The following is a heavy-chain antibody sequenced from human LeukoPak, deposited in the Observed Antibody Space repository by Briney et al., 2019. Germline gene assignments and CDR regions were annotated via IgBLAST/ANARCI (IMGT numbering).Heavy chain of an antibody. V-gene: IGHV3-23*01. CDR1: GFPFSSYA. Sequence: GGSLRLSCTASGFPFSSYAMSWVRLAPGKGLEWVSSIISSGDITYYPDSLKGRFTISRDNSKNTLYLQMNSLRAEDTAVYYCAKLGVTTPVDYWGQGTLVTVSS. D-gene: IGHD4-17*01. J-gene: IGHJ4*02. CDR3: AKLGVTTPVDY. CDR2: IISSGDIT.